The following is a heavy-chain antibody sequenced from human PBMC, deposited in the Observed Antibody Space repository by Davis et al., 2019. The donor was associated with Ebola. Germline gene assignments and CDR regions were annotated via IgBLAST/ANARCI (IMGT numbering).Heavy chain of an antibody. CDR2: INPNSGVT. CDR1: GYTFTGHY. D-gene: IGHD6-13*01. Sequence: ASVKVSCKTSGYTFTGHYIQWVRQAPGQGLEWMGRINPNSGVTKYAQKFQGRVTMTRDSSINTAYMEVGSLRSDDTAVYFCARDGQQQLLVDTWFDPWGQGTLVIVSS. V-gene: IGHV1-2*06. CDR3: ARDGQQQLLVDTWFDP. J-gene: IGHJ5*02.